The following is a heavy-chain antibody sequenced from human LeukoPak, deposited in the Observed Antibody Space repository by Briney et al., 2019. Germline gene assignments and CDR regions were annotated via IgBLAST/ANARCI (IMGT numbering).Heavy chain of an antibody. Sequence: PSETLSLTCAVYGGSFSGYYWSWIRQPPGKGLEWIGEINHSGSTDYNPSLKSRVTISVDTSKNQFSLKLSSVTAADTAVYYCGVNKYGGSSDAFDIWGQGTMVTVSS. J-gene: IGHJ3*02. D-gene: IGHD5-12*01. CDR1: GGSFSGYY. V-gene: IGHV4-34*01. CDR2: INHSGST. CDR3: GVNKYGGSSDAFDI.